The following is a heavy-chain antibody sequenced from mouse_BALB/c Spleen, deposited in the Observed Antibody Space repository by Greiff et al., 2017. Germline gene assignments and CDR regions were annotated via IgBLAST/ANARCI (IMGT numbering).Heavy chain of an antibody. V-gene: IGHV1-80*01. CDR3: ARYEYYGPWFAY. CDR1: GYAFSSYW. Sequence: VQLVESGAELVRPGSSVKISCKDSGYAFSSYWMNWVKQRPGQGLEWIGQIYPGDGDTNYNGKFKGKATLTADKSSSTAYMQLRRLTSEDSAVYVSARYEYYGPWFAYWGKGTLVTVSA. D-gene: IGHD1-2*01. CDR2: IYPGDGDT. J-gene: IGHJ3*01.